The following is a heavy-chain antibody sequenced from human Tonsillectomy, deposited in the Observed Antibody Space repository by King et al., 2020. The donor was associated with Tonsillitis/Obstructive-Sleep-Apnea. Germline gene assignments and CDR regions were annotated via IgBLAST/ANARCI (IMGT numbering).Heavy chain of an antibody. J-gene: IGHJ5*01. V-gene: IGHV1-2*06. Sequence: QLVQSGAEVKKPGASVTVSCKASGYTFTGYYIHWVRQAPGQGLEWMGRINPNSGGTNYAQKFQGRVTMTRDTSITTAYMGLSGLRSDDAAVYYCARDNHYCTSTTCYANWFDSWGQGTLVTVSS. D-gene: IGHD2-2*01. CDR1: GYTFTGYY. CDR3: ARDNHYCTSTTCYANWFDS. CDR2: INPNSGGT.